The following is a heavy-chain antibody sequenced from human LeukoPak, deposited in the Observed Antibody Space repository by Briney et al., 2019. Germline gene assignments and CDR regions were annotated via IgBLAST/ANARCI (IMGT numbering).Heavy chain of an antibody. Sequence: NSSETLSLTCTVSGYSISSGYYWGWIRQPPGKGLEWIGSIYHSGSTYYNPSLKSRVTISVDTSKNQFSLKLNSVTAADTAVYYCARGKFGELFVWFDPWGQGTLVTVSS. V-gene: IGHV4-38-2*02. CDR1: GYSISSGYY. J-gene: IGHJ5*02. CDR3: ARGKFGELFVWFDP. D-gene: IGHD3-10*01. CDR2: IYHSGST.